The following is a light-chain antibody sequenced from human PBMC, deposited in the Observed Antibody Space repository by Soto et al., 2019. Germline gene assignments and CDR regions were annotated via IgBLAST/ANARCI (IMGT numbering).Light chain of an antibody. CDR1: SSNIGSYP. CDR2: SDD. V-gene: IGLV1-47*02. J-gene: IGLJ1*01. CDR3: AAWDASLSGHV. Sequence: QSVLTQSASACGTPGQRVTISCYGSSSNIGSYPVYWYQQLPGTAPKLLINSDDQRPSGVPDRFSASKSGTSASLAISGLRSEDEADYYCAAWDASLSGHVFGAGTKVTVL.